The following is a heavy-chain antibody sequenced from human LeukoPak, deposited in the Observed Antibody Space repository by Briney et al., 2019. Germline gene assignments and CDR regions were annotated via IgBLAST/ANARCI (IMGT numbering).Heavy chain of an antibody. CDR2: IRASDGST. V-gene: IGHV3-23*01. J-gene: IGHJ4*02. Sequence: GGSLRLSCAASGFTLTTYAMTWVRQAPGKGLEWVSAIRASDGSTFYADSVKGRFTISRDSSKNTLYLQMNSLRAEDTAVYYCAKETSSSFDYWGQGTLVTVSS. D-gene: IGHD6-6*01. CDR1: GFTLTTYA. CDR3: AKETSSSFDY.